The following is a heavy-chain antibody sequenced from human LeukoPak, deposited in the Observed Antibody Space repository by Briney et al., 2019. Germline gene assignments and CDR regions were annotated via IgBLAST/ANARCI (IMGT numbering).Heavy chain of an antibody. Sequence: PGGSLRLSCAASGFTFSSYEMNWVRQAPGKGLEWVSYISSSGSTIYYADSVKGRFTISRDNAKNSLYLQINSLRAEDTAVYYCARDYYNILTGYYGYYYGMDVWGQGTTVTVSS. CDR1: GFTFSSYE. CDR2: ISSSGSTI. D-gene: IGHD3-9*01. V-gene: IGHV3-48*03. CDR3: ARDYYNILTGYYGYYYGMDV. J-gene: IGHJ6*02.